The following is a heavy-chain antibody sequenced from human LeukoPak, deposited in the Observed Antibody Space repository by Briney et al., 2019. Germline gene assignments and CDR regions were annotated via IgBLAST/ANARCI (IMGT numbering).Heavy chain of an antibody. CDR1: GFTFDDYA. V-gene: IGHV3-9*01. J-gene: IGHJ4*02. CDR3: AKRGSGFDY. Sequence: PGRSLRLSCAASGFTFDDYAMHWVRQAPGKGLEWVSGISWNSGSIGYADSVKGRFTISRDNAKNSLYLQMNSLRAEDTALYYCAKRGSGFDYWGQGTLVTVSS. CDR2: ISWNSGSI. D-gene: IGHD6-19*01.